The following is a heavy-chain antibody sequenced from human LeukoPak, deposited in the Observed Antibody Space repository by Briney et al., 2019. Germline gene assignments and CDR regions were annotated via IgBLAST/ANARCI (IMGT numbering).Heavy chain of an antibody. CDR3: TRLSPGSGAFDI. CDR2: IRSKTNNYAT. Sequence: SGGSLKLSCAASGFTFSGSAMHWVRQASGKGLEWVGHIRSKTNNYATAYVASVKGRFTISRDDSKNTAYLQMNSLKTEDTAVYYCTRLSPGSGAFDIWGQGTMVTVSS. D-gene: IGHD3-10*01. V-gene: IGHV3-73*01. CDR1: GFTFSGSA. J-gene: IGHJ3*02.